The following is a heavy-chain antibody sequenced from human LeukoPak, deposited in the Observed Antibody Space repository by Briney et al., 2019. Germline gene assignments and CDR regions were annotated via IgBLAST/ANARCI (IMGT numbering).Heavy chain of an antibody. CDR3: AKEETIVVVVPAAPFDY. D-gene: IGHD2-2*01. V-gene: IGHV3-23*01. J-gene: IGHJ4*02. CDR1: GLTFTSYA. CDR2: ISGTGDST. Sequence: GGSLRLSCVASGLTFTSYAMNWVRQAPGKGLEWLSTISGTGDSTYYADSVKGRFTISRDNSKNTLYLQMNSLRAEDTAIYYCAKEETIVVVVPAAPFDYWGQGTLVTVSS.